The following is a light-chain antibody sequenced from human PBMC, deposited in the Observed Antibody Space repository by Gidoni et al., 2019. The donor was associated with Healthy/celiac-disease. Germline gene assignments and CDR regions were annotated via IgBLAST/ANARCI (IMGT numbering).Light chain of an antibody. J-gene: IGKJ2*01. CDR2: GAS. CDR1: QSVSSSY. CDR3: QQYGSSLYT. Sequence: PGTLSLSPGERATLSCRASQSVSSSYLAWYQQKPGQAPRLLIYGASSRATGIPDRFSGSGSGTDFTLTISRLGPEDFAVYYCQQYGSSLYTFGQGTKLEIK. V-gene: IGKV3-20*01.